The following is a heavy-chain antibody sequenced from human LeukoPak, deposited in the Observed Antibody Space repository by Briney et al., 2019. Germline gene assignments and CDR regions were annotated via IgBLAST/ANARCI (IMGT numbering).Heavy chain of an antibody. Sequence: PGGSLRLSCAASGFTFSSYEMNWVRQAPGKGLEWVSYISSSGSIIYYADSVKGRFTISRDNAKNSLYLQMNSLRAEDTAVYYCAREDYYGSGSYYNEGYWGQGTLVTVSS. CDR1: GFTFSSYE. CDR2: ISSSGSII. CDR3: AREDYYGSGSYYNEGY. J-gene: IGHJ4*02. D-gene: IGHD3-10*01. V-gene: IGHV3-48*03.